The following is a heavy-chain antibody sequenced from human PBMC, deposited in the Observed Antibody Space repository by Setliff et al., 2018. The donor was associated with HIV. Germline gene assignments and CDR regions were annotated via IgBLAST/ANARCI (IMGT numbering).Heavy chain of an antibody. CDR3: AHRVTDPVPYYDSSGYFDY. V-gene: IGHV2-5*02. CDR1: GFSLISNGEA. D-gene: IGHD3-22*01. J-gene: IGHJ4*02. CDR2: IYWDDFE. Sequence: GSGPTLVNPTRALTLTCTFSGFSLISNGEAVGWIRQPPGGALEWLAIIYWDDFEHFNPSLQNSLIITKDASKNQAVLTMTNMDPADTATYYCAHRVTDPVPYYDSSGYFDYWGQGTLVTVSS.